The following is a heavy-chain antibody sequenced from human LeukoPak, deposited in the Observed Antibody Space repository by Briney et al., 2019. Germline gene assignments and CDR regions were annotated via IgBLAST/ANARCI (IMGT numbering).Heavy chain of an antibody. D-gene: IGHD5-18*01. Sequence: GASVKVSCKTSGYSFTGYYIHWVRQAPGQGPEWMGWINPSSGDTKSAQKFQVRVTMTRDTSINTAYMELSSLRSDDTAVYYCARFAGYSFGFGGYHWFDPWGQGTLVTVSS. CDR3: ARFAGYSFGFGGYHWFDP. CDR1: GYSFTGYY. CDR2: INPSSGDT. J-gene: IGHJ5*02. V-gene: IGHV1-2*02.